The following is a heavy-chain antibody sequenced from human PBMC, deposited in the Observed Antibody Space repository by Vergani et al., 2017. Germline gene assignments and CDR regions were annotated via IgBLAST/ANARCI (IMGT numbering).Heavy chain of an antibody. Sequence: EVQLVESGGGLIQPGGSLRLSCAASGFTVSSNYMSWVRQAPGKGLEWVSVIYSGGSTYYAASVKGRFTISRDNSKNTLYLQMNSLRAEDTAVYYCARNRQQLVPYYYYYMDVWGKGTTVTVSS. D-gene: IGHD6-13*01. CDR1: GFTVSSNY. J-gene: IGHJ6*03. CDR3: ARNRQQLVPYYYYYMDV. V-gene: IGHV3-53*01. CDR2: IYSGGST.